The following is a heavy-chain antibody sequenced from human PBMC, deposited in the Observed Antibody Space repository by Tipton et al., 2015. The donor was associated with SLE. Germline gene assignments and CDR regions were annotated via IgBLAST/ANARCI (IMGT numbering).Heavy chain of an antibody. V-gene: IGHV4-59*11. Sequence: TLSLTCTVSGGSISSHYWSWIRQPPGKGLEWIGEINHSGSTNYNPSLKSRVTISVDTSKNQFSLKLSSVTAADTAVYYCARDLRSMTTVTRGFDLWGRGTLVTVSS. D-gene: IGHD4-17*01. CDR3: ARDLRSMTTVTRGFDL. CDR1: GGSISSHY. J-gene: IGHJ2*01. CDR2: INHSGST.